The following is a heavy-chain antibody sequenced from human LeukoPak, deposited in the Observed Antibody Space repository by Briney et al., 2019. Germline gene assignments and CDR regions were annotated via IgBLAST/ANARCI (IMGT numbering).Heavy chain of an antibody. CDR3: ARAEGYGGELDS. V-gene: IGHV3-23*01. J-gene: IGHJ4*02. D-gene: IGHD4-23*01. CDR1: GFTFSSYG. CDR2: MSGSGGST. Sequence: GGTLRLSCAASGFTFSSYGMSWVRQAPGKGLEWISAMSGSGGSTYYADSVKGRFTISRENSKNRLYLQMNSLRAEDTAVYYCARAEGYGGELDSWGQGTLVTVSS.